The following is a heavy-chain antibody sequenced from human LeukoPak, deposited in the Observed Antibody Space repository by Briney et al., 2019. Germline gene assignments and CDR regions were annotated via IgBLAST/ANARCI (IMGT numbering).Heavy chain of an antibody. CDR3: ASSTHQDPLYCSSTSCYDWFDP. CDR1: GFTFSSYA. J-gene: IGHJ5*02. CDR2: ISYDGSNK. Sequence: GGSLRLSCAASGFTFSSYAMHWVRQAPGKGLEWVAVISYDGSNKYYADSVKGRFTISRDNSKNTLYLQMNSLRAEDTAVYYCASSTHQDPLYCSSTSCYDWFDPWGQGTLVTVSS. V-gene: IGHV3-30*04. D-gene: IGHD2-2*01.